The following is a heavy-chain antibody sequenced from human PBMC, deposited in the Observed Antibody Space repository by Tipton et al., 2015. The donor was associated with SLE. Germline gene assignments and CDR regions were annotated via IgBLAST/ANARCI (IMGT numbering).Heavy chain of an antibody. CDR2: IYYSGST. D-gene: IGHD2-21*01. J-gene: IGHJ5*02. V-gene: IGHV4-39*07. CDR3: ARVGCGGDCRWPGNWFDP. Sequence: TLSLTCTVSGGPISSSSYYWGWIRQPPGKGLEWIGSIYYSGSTYYNPSLKSRVTISVDTSKNQFSLKLSSVTAADTAVYYCARVGCGGDCRWPGNWFDPWGQGTLVTVSS. CDR1: GGPISSSSYY.